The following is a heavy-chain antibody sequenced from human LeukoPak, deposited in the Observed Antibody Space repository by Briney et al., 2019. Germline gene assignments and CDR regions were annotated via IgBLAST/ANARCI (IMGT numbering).Heavy chain of an antibody. CDR1: GFIVSSNY. CDR3: ARGRSEGGSYVFDY. Sequence: GGSLRLSCAASGFIVSSNYMSWVRQAPGKGLEWVSILYSGGITYYADSVKGRFTISRDNSMNTLYLQMNSLRAEETALYYCARGRSEGGSYVFDYWGQGTLVTVSS. D-gene: IGHD1-26*01. V-gene: IGHV3-66*01. CDR2: LYSGGIT. J-gene: IGHJ4*02.